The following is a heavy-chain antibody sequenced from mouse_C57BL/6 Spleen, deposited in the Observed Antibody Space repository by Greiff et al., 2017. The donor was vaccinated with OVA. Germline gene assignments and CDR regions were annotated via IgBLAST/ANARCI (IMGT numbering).Heavy chain of an antibody. CDR3: TRGGDWDWYFDV. Sequence: EVQLVESGEGLVKPGGSLKLSCAASGFTFSSYAMSWVRQTPEKRLEWVAYISSGGDYIYYADTVKGRFTISRDNARNTLYLQMSSLKSEGTAMYYCTRGGDWDWYFDVWGTGTTVTVSS. D-gene: IGHD4-1*01. V-gene: IGHV5-9-1*02. J-gene: IGHJ1*03. CDR2: ISSGGDYI. CDR1: GFTFSSYA.